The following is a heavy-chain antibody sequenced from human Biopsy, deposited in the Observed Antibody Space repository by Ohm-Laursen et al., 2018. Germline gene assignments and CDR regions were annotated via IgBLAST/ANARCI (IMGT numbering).Heavy chain of an antibody. CDR2: VFHSGIT. Sequence: GTLSLTCTVSGGSVSSNVHYWAWIRQPPGKGLECIGTVFHSGITFYNPSLKSRVTISIDTSKDQFSLNLSSVTAADTAVYYCARHPTGFWFDPWGQGTLVTVSS. J-gene: IGHJ5*02. CDR1: GGSVSSNVHY. CDR3: ARHPTGFWFDP. V-gene: IGHV4-39*01.